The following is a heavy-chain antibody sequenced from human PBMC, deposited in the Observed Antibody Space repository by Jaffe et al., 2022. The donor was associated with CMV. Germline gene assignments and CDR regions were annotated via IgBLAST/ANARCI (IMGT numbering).Heavy chain of an antibody. J-gene: IGHJ3*02. CDR3: ARAAGDYGEGAFDI. CDR1: GFTFSSYG. V-gene: IGHV3-33*01. D-gene: IGHD3-16*01. Sequence: QVQLVESGGGVVQPGRSLRLSCAASGFTFSSYGMHWVRQAPGKGLEWVAVIWYDGSNKYYADSVKGRFTISRDNSKNTLYLQMNSLRAEDTAVYYCARAAGDYGEGAFDIWGQGTMVTVSS. CDR2: IWYDGSNK.